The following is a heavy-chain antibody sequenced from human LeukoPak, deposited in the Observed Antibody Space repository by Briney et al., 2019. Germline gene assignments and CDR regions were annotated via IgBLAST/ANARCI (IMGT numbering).Heavy chain of an antibody. V-gene: IGHV3-23*01. Sequence: GGSLRLSCAASGFTFSSYWMHWVRQAPGKGLEWVSGISGGGTNTYFRNSVRGRFTISRDNSKNSLYLQMNSLRAEDTAVYYCAKGSSHSRKGVDYWGQGTLVTVSS. CDR3: AKGSSHSRKGVDY. CDR2: ISGGGTNT. J-gene: IGHJ4*02. CDR1: GFTFSSYW. D-gene: IGHD6-13*01.